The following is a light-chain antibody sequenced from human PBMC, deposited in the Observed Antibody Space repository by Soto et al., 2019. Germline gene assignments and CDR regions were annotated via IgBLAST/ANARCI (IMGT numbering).Light chain of an antibody. V-gene: IGKV1-33*01. CDR1: QGINNY. CDR2: DAS. Sequence: DIQMTQSPSSLSASVGDRVTITCRASQGINNYLIWYQQKPGKAPKLLIYDASTLQIGVPSRFSGAASGTDFSLTITSLQPEDVATYYCQQSDNLPPTFCQGTKLEIK. CDR3: QQSDNLPPT. J-gene: IGKJ2*01.